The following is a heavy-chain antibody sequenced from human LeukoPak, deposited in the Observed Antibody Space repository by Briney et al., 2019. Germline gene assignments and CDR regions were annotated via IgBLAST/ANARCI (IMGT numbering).Heavy chain of an antibody. Sequence: GGSLRLSCAASGFSVSSYVMTWVRQAPGKGLEWVSGISGSGGSTYYADSVKGRFTISRDNSKNTLYLQMNSLRADDTAVYYCAKGFSSGYYDYWGQGTLVTVSS. V-gene: IGHV3-23*01. CDR2: ISGSGGST. J-gene: IGHJ4*02. CDR1: GFSVSSYV. D-gene: IGHD6-19*01. CDR3: AKGFSSGYYDY.